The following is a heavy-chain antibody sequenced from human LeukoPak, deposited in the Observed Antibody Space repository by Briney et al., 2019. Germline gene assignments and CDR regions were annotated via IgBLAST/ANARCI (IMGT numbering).Heavy chain of an antibody. J-gene: IGHJ5*02. CDR3: ARLGDSSP. Sequence: GRSLRLSCAASGFTFSNYAMHWVRQAPGKVLEWVAVISYDGSHKYYTDSVKGRFTISRDNSKNTLYLQMNSLRAEDTAVYYCARLGDSSPWGQGTLVTVSS. CDR2: ISYDGSHK. CDR1: GFTFSNYA. D-gene: IGHD3-16*01. V-gene: IGHV3-30*04.